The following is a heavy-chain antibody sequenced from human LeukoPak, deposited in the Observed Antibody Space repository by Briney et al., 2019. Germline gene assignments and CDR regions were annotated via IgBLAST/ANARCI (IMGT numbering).Heavy chain of an antibody. J-gene: IGHJ6*02. D-gene: IGHD6-13*01. CDR2: INSDGSST. V-gene: IGHV3-74*01. CDR1: GFTFSSYW. Sequence: GGSLRLSCAASGFTFSSYWMHWVRQAPGKGLVWVSRINSDGSSTSYADSVKGRFTISRDNAKNSLFLQMNSLRAEDTAVYYCARDRYRDSRSIDCGTDVWGQGTTVTVSS. CDR3: ARDRYRDSRSIDCGTDV.